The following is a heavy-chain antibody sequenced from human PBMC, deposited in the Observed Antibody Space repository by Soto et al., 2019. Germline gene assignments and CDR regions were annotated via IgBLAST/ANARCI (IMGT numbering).Heavy chain of an antibody. V-gene: IGHV6-1*01. J-gene: IGHJ6*02. CDR1: GDSVSSNSAA. CDR2: TYYRSKWYN. D-gene: IGHD6-19*01. CDR3: ARVVAVAGAYYYYYYGMDV. Sequence: SQTLSLTCAISGDSVSSNSAAWNWIRQSPSRGLEWLGRTYYRSKWYNDYEVSVKSRITINPDTSKNQFSLQLNSVTPEDTAVYYCARVVAVAGAYYYYYYGMDVWGQGTTVTVSS.